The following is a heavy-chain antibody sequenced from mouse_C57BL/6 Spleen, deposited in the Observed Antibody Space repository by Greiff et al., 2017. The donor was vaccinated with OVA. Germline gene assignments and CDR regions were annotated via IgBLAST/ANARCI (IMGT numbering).Heavy chain of an antibody. J-gene: IGHJ1*03. CDR3: ARGGYGSPSYWYFEV. V-gene: IGHV5-16*01. D-gene: IGHD1-1*01. CDR2: INYDGSST. CDR1: GFTFSDYY. Sequence: EVKLVESEGGLVQPGSSMKLSCTASGFTFSDYYMAWVRQVPEKGLEWVANINYDGSSTYYLDSLKSRFIISRDNAKNILYLQMSSLKAEDTATYYCARGGYGSPSYWYFEVWGTGTTVTVSS.